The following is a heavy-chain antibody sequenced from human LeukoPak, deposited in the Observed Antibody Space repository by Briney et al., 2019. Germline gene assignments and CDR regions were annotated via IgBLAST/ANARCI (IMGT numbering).Heavy chain of an antibody. Sequence: KASQTLSLTCTVSGGSISSGGYYWSWIRQHPGKGLEWIGYIYYSGSTYYNPSLKSRVTISVDTSKNQFSLKLSSVTAADTAVYYCASYYPIRSEHDAFDIWGQGTMVTVSS. V-gene: IGHV4-31*03. CDR3: ASYYPIRSEHDAFDI. CDR1: GGSISSGGYY. J-gene: IGHJ3*02. CDR2: IYYSGST. D-gene: IGHD3-10*01.